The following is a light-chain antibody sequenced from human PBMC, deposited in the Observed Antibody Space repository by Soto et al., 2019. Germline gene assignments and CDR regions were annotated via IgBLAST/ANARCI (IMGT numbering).Light chain of an antibody. CDR1: QSVSSY. J-gene: IGKJ1*01. CDR3: QQYGSSPRT. CDR2: GAS. V-gene: IGKV3-20*01. Sequence: EIVMTQSPATLSVSPGERATLSCRASQSVSSYLAWYQQKPGQAPRLLIYGASSRATGIPDRFSGSGSGTDFTLTISRLEPEDFAVYCCQQYGSSPRTFGQGTKVDIK.